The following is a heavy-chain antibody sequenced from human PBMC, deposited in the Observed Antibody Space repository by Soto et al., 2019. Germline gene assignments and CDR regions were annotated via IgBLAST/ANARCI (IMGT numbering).Heavy chain of an antibody. J-gene: IGHJ6*03. Sequence: ASVKVSCKASGYTFTSYGISWVRQAPGQGLEWMGWISAYNGNTNYAQKLQGRVTMTTDTSTSTAYMELRSLRSDDTAVYYCASGSFSSFYYYMDVWGKGTTVPVSS. V-gene: IGHV1-18*01. CDR3: ASGSFSSFYYYMDV. CDR1: GYTFTSYG. CDR2: ISAYNGNT. D-gene: IGHD2-15*01.